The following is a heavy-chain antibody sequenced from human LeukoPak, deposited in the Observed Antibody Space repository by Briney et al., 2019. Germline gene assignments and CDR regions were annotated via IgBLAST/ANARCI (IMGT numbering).Heavy chain of an antibody. D-gene: IGHD6-13*01. CDR2: IWYDGSNK. CDR1: GFTFSSYG. Sequence: GRSLRLSCAASGFTFSSYGMHWVRQAPGKGLEWVAVIWYDGSNKYYADSVKGRFTISRDNSKNTLYLQMNSLRAEDTAVYYCARVSSSSWYYYYYYMDVWGKGTTVTVSS. J-gene: IGHJ6*03. V-gene: IGHV3-33*01. CDR3: ARVSSSSWYYYYYYMDV.